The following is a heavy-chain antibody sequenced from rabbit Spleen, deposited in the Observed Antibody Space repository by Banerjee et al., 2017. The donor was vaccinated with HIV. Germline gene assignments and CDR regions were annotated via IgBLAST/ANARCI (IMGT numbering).Heavy chain of an antibody. D-gene: IGHD1-1*01. CDR3: ARSAGASGAPKTYFNL. CDR1: GFSFSSGYD. J-gene: IGHJ4*01. Sequence: QEQLVESGGGLVKPGASLTLTCKASGFSFSSGYDMCWVRQAPGKGLEWVACIYAGSGGVPYYASWAKGRFTVSETSSTTVTLQMTSLTAADTATYFCARSAGASGAPKTYFNLWGQGTLVTVS. V-gene: IGHV1S45*01. CDR2: IYAGSGGVP.